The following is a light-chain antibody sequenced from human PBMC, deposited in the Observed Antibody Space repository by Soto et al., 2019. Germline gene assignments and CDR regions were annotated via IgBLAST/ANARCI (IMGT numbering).Light chain of an antibody. Sequence: EIVLTQSPGTLSLSPGERATLSCRASQSVSSNYLAWYQQKPGQAPRLLIYGASSRATGIPDRFSGSGSGTDFTLTISRLQPADFAVYYSHQYVTSPPTFGQGTKVEIK. V-gene: IGKV3-20*01. CDR1: QSVSSNY. CDR2: GAS. CDR3: HQYVTSPPT. J-gene: IGKJ1*01.